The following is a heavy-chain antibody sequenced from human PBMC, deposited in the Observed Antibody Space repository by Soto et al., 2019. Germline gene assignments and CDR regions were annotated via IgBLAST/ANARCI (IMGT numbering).Heavy chain of an antibody. CDR1: GFTFGSYG. J-gene: IGHJ4*02. CDR3: AKGRLRYGDYEGVY. Sequence: SLRLSCAASGFTFGSYGMHGVRQAPGKGLEWVAVISYDGSNKYYADSVKGRFTISRDNSKNTLYLQMNSLRAEDTAVYYCAKGRLRYGDYEGVYWGQGTLVTVSS. D-gene: IGHD4-17*01. CDR2: ISYDGSNK. V-gene: IGHV3-30*18.